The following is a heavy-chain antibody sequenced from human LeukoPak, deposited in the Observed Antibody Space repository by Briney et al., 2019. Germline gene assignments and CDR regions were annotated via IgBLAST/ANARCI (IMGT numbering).Heavy chain of an antibody. CDR3: ARVSGYSSGWYGGDY. CDR1: GYTFTSYA. Sequence: ASVKVSCKASGYTFTSYAMHWVRQAPGQRLEWMGWINAGNGNTKYSQKFQGRVTITRDTSASTAYMELSSLRSEDTAVYYCARVSGYSSGWYGGDYWGQGTLVTVSS. CDR2: INAGNGNT. J-gene: IGHJ4*02. V-gene: IGHV1-3*01. D-gene: IGHD6-19*01.